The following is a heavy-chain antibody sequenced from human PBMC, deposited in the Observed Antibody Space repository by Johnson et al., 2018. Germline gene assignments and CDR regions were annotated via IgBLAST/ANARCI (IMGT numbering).Heavy chain of an antibody. D-gene: IGHD2-2*01. CDR2: IDNDGGQT. Sequence: VQLVESGGGLVQPGGSLRLTCAASGFTSGLTFRSNWMHWVRQAPGKGLVWVSRIDNDGGQTIYADSVKGRFTISRDNAKNTVYLQMNSLRAEDTAVYYCVRYAFCSSSTTCYNEAFDIWGQGTTVTVSS. J-gene: IGHJ3*02. CDR1: GFTSGLTFRSNW. V-gene: IGHV3-74*02. CDR3: VRYAFCSSSTTCYNEAFDI.